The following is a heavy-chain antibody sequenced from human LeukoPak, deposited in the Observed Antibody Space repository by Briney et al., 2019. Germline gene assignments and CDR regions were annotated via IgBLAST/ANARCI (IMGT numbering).Heavy chain of an antibody. D-gene: IGHD5-24*01. CDR3: AKEALRWLQLPWYFDL. CDR1: GFTFSTYA. CDR2: ITNNDSTI. Sequence: PGGSLRLSCAASGFTFSTYAMNWVRQAPGKGLEWVSYITNNDSTIYYADSVKGRFTISRDKAENSLYLQMNSLRAEDTAIYYCAKEALRWLQLPWYFDLWGRGTLVTVSS. V-gene: IGHV3-48*03. J-gene: IGHJ2*01.